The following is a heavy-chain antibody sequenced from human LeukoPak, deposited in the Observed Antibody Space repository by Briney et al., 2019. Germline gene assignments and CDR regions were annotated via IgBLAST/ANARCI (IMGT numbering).Heavy chain of an antibody. D-gene: IGHD2-21*02. Sequence: SETLSLTCTVSGGSISSSSYYWGWIRQPPGKGLEWIGSIYYSGSTYYNPSLKSRVTISVDTSKNQFSLKLSSVTAADTAVYYCASPCGGDCSVDYWGQGTLVTVSS. J-gene: IGHJ4*02. CDR3: ASPCGGDCSVDY. CDR1: GGSISSSSYY. V-gene: IGHV4-39*01. CDR2: IYYSGST.